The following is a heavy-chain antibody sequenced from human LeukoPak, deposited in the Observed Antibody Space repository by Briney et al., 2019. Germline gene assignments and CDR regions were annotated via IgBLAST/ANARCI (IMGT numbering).Heavy chain of an antibody. CDR2: ISAYNGDT. Sequence: ASGKVSCKASGGTVSSYAISWVRQAPGQGLEWMGWISAYNGDTNYAQKLQGRVTMTTDTSTSTAYMELRRLRSDDTAVYYCARVYGSGSYYLDYWGQGTLVTVSS. V-gene: IGHV1-18*01. J-gene: IGHJ4*02. D-gene: IGHD3-10*01. CDR3: ARVYGSGSYYLDY. CDR1: GGTVSSYA.